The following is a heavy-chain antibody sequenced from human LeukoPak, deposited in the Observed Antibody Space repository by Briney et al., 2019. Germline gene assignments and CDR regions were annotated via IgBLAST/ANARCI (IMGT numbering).Heavy chain of an antibody. J-gene: IGHJ4*02. Sequence: PGGSLRPSCAGSGFPFSNYWMAWVRQAPGKGLEWVANMKEDGGEINYVDSVKGRFTISRDNAKSSLDLQMNSLRVDDTAVYYCVRDRGYSTFDYWGQGTLVIVSS. CDR1: GFPFSNYW. CDR3: VRDRGYSTFDY. V-gene: IGHV3-7*01. CDR2: MKEDGGEI. D-gene: IGHD4-23*01.